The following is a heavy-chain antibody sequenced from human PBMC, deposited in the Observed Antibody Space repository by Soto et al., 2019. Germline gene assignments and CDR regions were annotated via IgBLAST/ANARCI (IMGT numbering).Heavy chain of an antibody. Sequence: QVKLVQSGGEVKKPGASVKISCKASGYTFSSYGISWVRKAPGQGLEWMGWISAYNGNTNYAQKFQGRVTMTTDTSTNTAYMELRSLRSDDTAIYYCARTLNEWLLGLEWGQGTLVTVSS. CDR3: ARTLNEWLLGLE. J-gene: IGHJ4*02. D-gene: IGHD3-3*01. CDR1: GYTFSSYG. V-gene: IGHV1-18*01. CDR2: ISAYNGNT.